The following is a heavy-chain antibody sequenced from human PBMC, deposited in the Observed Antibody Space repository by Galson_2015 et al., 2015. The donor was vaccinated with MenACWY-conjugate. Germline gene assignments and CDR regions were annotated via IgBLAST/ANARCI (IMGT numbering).Heavy chain of an antibody. J-gene: IGHJ5*01. CDR1: GSSLSNSGVG. CDR3: ANLDYGHAFDS. V-gene: IGHV2-5*02. Sequence: PALVKPTQTLTLTCTFSGSSLSNSGVGVGWIRQPPGKALEWLALIYWEDDKRYSPSLRSRLSIYKDSPKSQVVLTMTNMDPVDTATYYCANLDYGHAFDSWGQGTLVIVSS. D-gene: IGHD4-17*01. CDR2: IYWEDDK.